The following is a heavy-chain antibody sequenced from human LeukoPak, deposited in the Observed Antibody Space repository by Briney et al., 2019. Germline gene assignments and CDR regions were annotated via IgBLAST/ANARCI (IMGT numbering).Heavy chain of an antibody. Sequence: PSETLSLTCTVSSGSISSYYWSWIRQPPGKGLEWIGYIYYSGTTSYNPSLKSRVTILADTSKNQLSLRLSSVTAADTAVYYCATLPAGPASWFDPWGQGTLVTVSS. CDR3: ATLPAGPASWFDP. CDR1: SGSISSYY. V-gene: IGHV4-59*01. J-gene: IGHJ5*02. CDR2: IYYSGTT. D-gene: IGHD2-15*01.